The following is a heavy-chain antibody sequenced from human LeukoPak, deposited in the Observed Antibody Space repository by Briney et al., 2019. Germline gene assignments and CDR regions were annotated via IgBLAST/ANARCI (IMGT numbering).Heavy chain of an antibody. J-gene: IGHJ4*02. D-gene: IGHD6-13*01. V-gene: IGHV3-23*01. Sequence: PGGSLTLSCAASGFAFSRIAMSWVRQAPGKGLEWVSGISGSGGGDSTYYADSVKGRFTISRDNSKNTVYLEMNSLRAEDTAVYYCAKGYSEYTSSWFDYGGQGTLVTVSS. CDR1: GFAFSRIA. CDR2: ISGSGGGDST. CDR3: AKGYSEYTSSWFDY.